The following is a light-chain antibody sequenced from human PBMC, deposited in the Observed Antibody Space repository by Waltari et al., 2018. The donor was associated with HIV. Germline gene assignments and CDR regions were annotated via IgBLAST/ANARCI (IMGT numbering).Light chain of an antibody. CDR2: GAS. Sequence: EIVLTQSPGTLSLSPGERATLSCRASQSVDRNYLAWYQQKPGQAPRLLIYGASSRATGIPDRFSGSGSGTDFTLTISRLEPEDFALYYCQQHGPSPPWTFGQGTKVEI. CDR3: QQHGPSPPWT. V-gene: IGKV3-20*01. CDR1: QSVDRNY. J-gene: IGKJ1*01.